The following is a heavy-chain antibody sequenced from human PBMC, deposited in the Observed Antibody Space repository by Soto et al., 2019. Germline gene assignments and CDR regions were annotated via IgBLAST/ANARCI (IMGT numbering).Heavy chain of an antibody. CDR3: ARASADYYYYYGMDA. D-gene: IGHD6-19*01. CDR2: IIPIFGTA. Sequence: SVKVSCKASGGTFSSYAISWVRQAPGQGLEWMGGIIPIFGTANYAQKFQGKVTITTDESTNTAYMEQSSLRTKNTSIYYCARASADYYYYYGMDAWGQGTTGTVSS. V-gene: IGHV1-69*05. CDR1: GGTFSSYA. J-gene: IGHJ6*02.